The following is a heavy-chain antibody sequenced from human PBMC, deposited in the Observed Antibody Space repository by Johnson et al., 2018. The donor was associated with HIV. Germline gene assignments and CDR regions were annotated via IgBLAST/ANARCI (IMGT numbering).Heavy chain of an antibody. D-gene: IGHD3-10*01. CDR3: AKDQYGSSGRYAFDI. J-gene: IGHJ3*02. V-gene: IGHV3-33*06. Sequence: QVQLVESGGGVVQPGRSLGLSCAASGFTFSSYGMHWVRQAPGKGLDWVAVIWYDGSNKYYADSVKGLFTISRDNSKNTLYLQMNSLRAEDTAVYYCAKDQYGSSGRYAFDIWGQGTMVTVSS. CDR1: GFTFSSYG. CDR2: IWYDGSNK.